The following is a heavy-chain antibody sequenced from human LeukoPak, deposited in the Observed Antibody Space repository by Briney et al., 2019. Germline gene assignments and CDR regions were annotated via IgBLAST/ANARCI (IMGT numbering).Heavy chain of an antibody. J-gene: IGHJ6*02. CDR2: MNPNSGNT. Sequence: ASVKVSCKASGYTFTSYDINWVRQATGQGLEWMGWMNPNSGNTGYAQKFQGRVTMTRNTSINTAYMELSSLRSEDTAVYYCARATYSSSWYGYYYYGMDVWGQGTTVTVSS. D-gene: IGHD6-13*01. CDR1: GYTFTSYD. CDR3: ARATYSSSWYGYYYYGMDV. V-gene: IGHV1-8*01.